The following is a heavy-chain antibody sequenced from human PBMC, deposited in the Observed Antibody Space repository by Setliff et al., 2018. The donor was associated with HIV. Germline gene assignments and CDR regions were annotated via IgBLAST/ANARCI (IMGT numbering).Heavy chain of an antibody. Sequence: GGSLRLSCAASGFTFSSYSMNWVRQAPGKGLEWVSSISSISTYIYYADSVKGRFTVSRDNSKNSLYLQMNSLRVEDTAVYYCARDYLYYNMYNGSPVYGMDVWGQGTTVTVSS. J-gene: IGHJ6*02. CDR3: ARDYLYYNMYNGSPVYGMDV. CDR2: ISSISTYI. V-gene: IGHV3-21*01. CDR1: GFTFSSYS. D-gene: IGHD3-10*01.